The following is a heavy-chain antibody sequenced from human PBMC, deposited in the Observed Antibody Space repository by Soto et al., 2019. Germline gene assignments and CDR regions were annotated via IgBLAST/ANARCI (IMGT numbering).Heavy chain of an antibody. Sequence: SVKVSCKASGFDFGSFGIQFLRQTRGRGLEWIGWIVVASGRTNYARQFQGRVAFSRDMSSTTAYMDLYDLKSDDTAVYFCSADHPHTAIGWPVWGQVTTVTVSS. J-gene: IGHJ6*02. V-gene: IGHV1-58*02. CDR3: SADHPHTAIGWPV. CDR1: GFDFGSFG. CDR2: IVVASGRT.